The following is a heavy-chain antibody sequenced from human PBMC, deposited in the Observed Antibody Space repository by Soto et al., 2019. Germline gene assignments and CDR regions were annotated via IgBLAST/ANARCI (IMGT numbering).Heavy chain of an antibody. Sequence: NPSETLSLTCTVSGGSISSGGYYWSWIRQHPGKGLEWIGYIYYSGSTYYNPSLKSRVTISVDTSKNQFSLKLSSVTAADTAVYYCARLNGRFSAGIWFDPWGQGTLVTVSS. CDR3: ARLNGRFSAGIWFDP. J-gene: IGHJ5*02. CDR1: GGSISSGGYY. V-gene: IGHV4-31*03. CDR2: IYYSGST. D-gene: IGHD2-8*01.